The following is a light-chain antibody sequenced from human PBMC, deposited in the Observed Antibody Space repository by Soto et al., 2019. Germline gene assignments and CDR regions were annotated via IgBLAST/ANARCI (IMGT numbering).Light chain of an antibody. J-gene: IGKJ5*01. CDR3: QQRSNWPIT. CDR2: DTS. CDR1: QSVSNF. Sequence: EIVLTQTPATLSLSPGKRATLSCRASQSVSNFLAWYQQKPGQAPRLLIYDTSNRATGIPARFSGSGSGTDFTLTINNLDPEDFAVYYCQQRSNWPITFGQGTRLENK. V-gene: IGKV3-11*01.